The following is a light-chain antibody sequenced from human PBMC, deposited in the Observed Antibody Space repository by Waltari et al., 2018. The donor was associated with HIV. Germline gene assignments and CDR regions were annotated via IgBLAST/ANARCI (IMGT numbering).Light chain of an antibody. CDR1: ALPKKC. CDR3: YSTDSSGIIGM. CDR2: EDN. J-gene: IGLJ3*02. V-gene: IGLV3-10*01. Sequence: SSELTQPPSLSESQGKAARINCSGEALPKKCADWYQQKSGQAPVLVIYEDNKRTSGIPERFPGASSGTMATVTISGAQVEDEADYYCYSTDSSGIIGMFGGGTKLAVL.